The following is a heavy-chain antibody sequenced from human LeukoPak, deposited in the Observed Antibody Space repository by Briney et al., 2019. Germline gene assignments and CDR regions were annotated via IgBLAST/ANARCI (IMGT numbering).Heavy chain of an antibody. Sequence: PGGTLRLSCATSGFIFSHHGMNWVRQAPGKGLEWVSGIRADAVTTYYADSVKGRFIISRDNSKNTVYLQMNSLRAEDTAVYYCAKDRLWFGELSAIFDYWGQGTLVTVSS. J-gene: IGHJ4*02. D-gene: IGHD3-10*01. CDR3: AKDRLWFGELSAIFDY. CDR2: IRADAVTT. V-gene: IGHV3-23*01. CDR1: GFIFSHHG.